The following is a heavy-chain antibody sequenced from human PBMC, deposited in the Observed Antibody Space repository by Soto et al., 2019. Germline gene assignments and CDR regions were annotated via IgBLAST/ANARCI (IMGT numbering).Heavy chain of an antibody. V-gene: IGHV1-69*13. J-gene: IGHJ3*02. CDR3: ARDCSGYPCWYAFDI. Sequence: GASVKVSCKASGGTFSSYAISWVRQAPGQGLEWMGGIIPIFGTANYAQKFQGRVTITADESTSTAYMELSSLRSGDTAVYYCARDCSGYPCWYAFDIWGQGTLVTVSS. CDR2: IIPIFGTA. D-gene: IGHD3-22*01. CDR1: GGTFSSYA.